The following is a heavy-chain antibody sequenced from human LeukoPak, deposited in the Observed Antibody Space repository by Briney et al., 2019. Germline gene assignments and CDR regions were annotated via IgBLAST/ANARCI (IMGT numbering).Heavy chain of an antibody. CDR3: AREKVSVSDY. J-gene: IGHJ4*02. CDR1: GGSFSGYY. V-gene: IGHV4-34*01. D-gene: IGHD5/OR15-5a*01. Sequence: PSETLSLTCAVYGGSFSGYYWSWIRQPPGKGLEWIGEINHSGSTNYNPSLKSRVTISVDTSKNQFSLKLSSVTAADTAVYYCAREKVSVSDYWGQGTLVTVSS. CDR2: INHSGST.